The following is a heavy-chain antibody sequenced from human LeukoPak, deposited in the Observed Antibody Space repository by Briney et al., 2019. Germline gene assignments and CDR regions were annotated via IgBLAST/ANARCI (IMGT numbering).Heavy chain of an antibody. D-gene: IGHD3-3*01. CDR1: GFTFSDYY. CDR3: ARNLDPLRFLEWSPLDY. CDR2: ISSSGSTI. V-gene: IGHV3-11*01. J-gene: IGHJ4*02. Sequence: GGSLRLSCAASGFTFSDYYMSWIRQAPGKGLGWVSYISSSGSTIYYADSVKGRFTISRDNAKNSLYLQMNSLRAEDTAVYYCARNLDPLRFLEWSPLDYWGQGTLVTVSS.